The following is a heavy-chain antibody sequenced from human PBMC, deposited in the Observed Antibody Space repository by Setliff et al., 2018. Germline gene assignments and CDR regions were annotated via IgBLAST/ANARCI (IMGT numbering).Heavy chain of an antibody. V-gene: IGHV4-39*07. CDR1: GDSITRSGYY. D-gene: IGHD1-26*01. J-gene: IGHJ5*02. Sequence: SETLSLTCSVSGDSITRSGYYWGWVRQSPGKRLEWIGSMYYIGSYDYNPSLKSRVTISLDASKNQFSLKLTSVTAADTAVYYCARSHHLVLTNWFDTWGQGIRVTVS. CDR3: ARSHHLVLTNWFDT. CDR2: MYYIGSY.